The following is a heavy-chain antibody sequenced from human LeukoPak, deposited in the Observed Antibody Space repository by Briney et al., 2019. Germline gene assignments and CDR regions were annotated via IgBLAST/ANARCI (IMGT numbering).Heavy chain of an antibody. V-gene: IGHV3-9*01. CDR2: ISWNRGSI. CDR1: GFTFDDYA. Sequence: PGGSLRLSCAASGFTFDDYAMHWVRQAPGKGLEWVSGISWNRGSIGYADSVKGRFTISRDNAKNSLYLQMNSLRAEDTALYYCAKADSSGWYTLIDYWGQGTLVTVSS. J-gene: IGHJ4*02. D-gene: IGHD6-19*01. CDR3: AKADSSGWYTLIDY.